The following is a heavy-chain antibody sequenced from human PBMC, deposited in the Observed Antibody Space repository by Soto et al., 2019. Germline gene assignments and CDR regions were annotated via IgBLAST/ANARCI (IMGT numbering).Heavy chain of an antibody. V-gene: IGHV4-39*01. CDR1: GGSISSHGYY. CDR3: ARLAAGVSQRNY. D-gene: IGHD6-25*01. CDR2: IYYSGTT. J-gene: IGHJ4*02. Sequence: PSETLSLTGTVSGGSISSHGYYWGWIRQPPGEGLEWIGTIYYSGTTFYHPSLKSRVTISVDTWKNQFSLKLSSVTAADTAVHDCARLAAGVSQRNYCRQRTLVTLSS.